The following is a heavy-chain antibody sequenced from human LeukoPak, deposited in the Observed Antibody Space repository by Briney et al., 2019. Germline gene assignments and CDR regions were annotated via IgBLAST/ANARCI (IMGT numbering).Heavy chain of an antibody. D-gene: IGHD4-17*01. J-gene: IGHJ4*02. CDR1: GYTFTGYY. CDR2: INCNSGGT. CDR3: ARDKATVTTPYFDY. Sequence: ASVKVSCKASGYTFTGYYLHWVRQAPGQGLEWMGWINCNSGGTNYAQRFQGRVTMTRDTSISTAYMELSRLIFDDTAVYYRARDKATVTTPYFDYWGQGTEVTVSS. V-gene: IGHV1-2*02.